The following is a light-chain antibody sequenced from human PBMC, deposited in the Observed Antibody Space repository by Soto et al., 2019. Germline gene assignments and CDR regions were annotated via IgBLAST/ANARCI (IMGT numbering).Light chain of an antibody. CDR3: QQRSDWLT. Sequence: EIVMTQSPATLSVSPGETASLSCRASQSAGNFLAWYQQKPGQAPRLLICGASRRATGIPDRVNGRGSGTDFTLTISRLEPEDFAVYYCQQRSDWLTFGGGTKVDIK. V-gene: IGKV3-11*01. J-gene: IGKJ4*01. CDR1: QSAGNF. CDR2: GAS.